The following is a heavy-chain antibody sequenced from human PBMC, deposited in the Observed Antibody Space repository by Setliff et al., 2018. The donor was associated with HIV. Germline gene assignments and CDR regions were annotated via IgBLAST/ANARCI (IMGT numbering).Heavy chain of an antibody. CDR3: ARARITMIGGRLEPYAFDR. J-gene: IGHJ3*01. Sequence: KSSETLSLTCTASGGSFSTYYWSWIRQPAGEGPEYIGRVHSTGTTIYNPSLKSRATMSVDASKNQLSLKLRSVTAADTAVYYCARARITMIGGRLEPYAFDRWGQGTKVTVSS. CDR1: GGSFSTYY. D-gene: IGHD3-10*01. V-gene: IGHV4-4*07. CDR2: VHSTGTT.